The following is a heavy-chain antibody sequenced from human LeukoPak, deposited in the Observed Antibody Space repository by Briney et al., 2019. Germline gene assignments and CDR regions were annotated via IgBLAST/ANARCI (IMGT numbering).Heavy chain of an antibody. Sequence: ASVKVSCKTSGYTFTVHYMNWVRQAPGQGLEWMGRINPTTGVANYAQKFQDRITVTRDTSINTAYMELSSLTSDDTAVYYCARLDRNYYYLDVWGQGTTVTVSS. CDR1: GYTFTVHY. CDR2: INPTTGVA. D-gene: IGHD5-24*01. CDR3: ARLDRNYYYLDV. V-gene: IGHV1-2*06. J-gene: IGHJ6*03.